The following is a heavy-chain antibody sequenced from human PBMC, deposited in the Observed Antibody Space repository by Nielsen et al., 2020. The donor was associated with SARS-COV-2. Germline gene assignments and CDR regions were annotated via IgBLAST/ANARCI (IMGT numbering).Heavy chain of an antibody. J-gene: IGHJ4*02. CDR1: GFTFSSYA. Sequence: GESLKISCAASGFTFSSYAMSWVRQAPGKGLEWVSAISGSGGSTYYADSVKGRFTISRDNAKNSLYLQMNSLRAEDTAVYYCARDCEEWGESSTSCHIRGAVDYWGQGTLVTVSS. CDR2: ISGSGGST. D-gene: IGHD2-2*02. CDR3: ARDCEEWGESSTSCHIRGAVDY. V-gene: IGHV3-23*01.